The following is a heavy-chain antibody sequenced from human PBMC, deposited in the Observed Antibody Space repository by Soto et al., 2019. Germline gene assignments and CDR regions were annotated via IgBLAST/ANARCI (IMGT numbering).Heavy chain of an antibody. CDR1: GFTFSNYA. D-gene: IGHD3-10*01. V-gene: IGHV3-23*01. Sequence: EVLLLDSGGGLVQPGGSLRLSCAASGFTFSNYAMTWVRQAPGKGPEWISTVNNGGGGTYYADSVKGRFTISRDNSKNTLYLQVRSLRAEDTAVYYCAKERLGRGIDYWGQGILVTVS. J-gene: IGHJ4*02. CDR3: AKERLGRGIDY. CDR2: VNNGGGGT.